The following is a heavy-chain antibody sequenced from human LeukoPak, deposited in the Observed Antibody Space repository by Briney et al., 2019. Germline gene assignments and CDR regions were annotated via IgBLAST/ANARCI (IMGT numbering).Heavy chain of an antibody. CDR2: IWYDGSNK. J-gene: IGHJ4*02. Sequence: GRSLRLSCAASGFTFSSYGMHWVRQAPGKGLEWVAVIWYDGSNKYYADSVKGRFTISRDNSKNTLYLQINSLRAEDTAVYYCARGEIDIVVVPAATNNFDYWGQGTLVTVSS. CDR3: ARGEIDIVVVPAATNNFDY. D-gene: IGHD2-2*01. V-gene: IGHV3-33*01. CDR1: GFTFSSYG.